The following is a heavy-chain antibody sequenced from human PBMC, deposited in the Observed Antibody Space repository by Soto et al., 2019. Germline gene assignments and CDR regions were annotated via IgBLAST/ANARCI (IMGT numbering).Heavy chain of an antibody. V-gene: IGHV1-18*01. J-gene: IGHJ4*02. CDR3: GRASCRGGSCYSPDF. Sequence: QVQLVQSGAEVKKPGASVKVSCKASGYTFITYGISWVRQAPGQGLEWMGWISTDNDKTYCAEKFQGRVTMTTDTSTSTAYMELKNLRSDDTAIYYCGRASCRGGSCYSPDFWGQGTLVTVSS. D-gene: IGHD2-15*01. CDR1: GYTFITYG. CDR2: ISTDNDKT.